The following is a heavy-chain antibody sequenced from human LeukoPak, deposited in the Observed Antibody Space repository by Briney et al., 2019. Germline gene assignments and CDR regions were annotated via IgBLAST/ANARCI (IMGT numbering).Heavy chain of an antibody. V-gene: IGHV3-15*01. J-gene: IGHJ4*02. Sequence: GGSLRLSCAASGFTFSNAWMSWVRQAPGKGLEWVGRIKSKTDGGTTDYAAPVKGRFTISRDDSKNTLYLQMNSLKTEDTAVYYCTTDGSIVVVPAAIHPIQQLEDYWGQGTLVTVSS. D-gene: IGHD2-2*02. CDR3: TTDGSIVVVPAAIHPIQQLEDY. CDR1: GFTFSNAW. CDR2: IKSKTDGGTT.